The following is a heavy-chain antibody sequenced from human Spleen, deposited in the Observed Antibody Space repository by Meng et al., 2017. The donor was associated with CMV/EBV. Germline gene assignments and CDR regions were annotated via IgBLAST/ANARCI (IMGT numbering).Heavy chain of an antibody. J-gene: IGHJ3*02. CDR1: GFTFSSYG. D-gene: IGHD6-19*01. V-gene: IGHV3-33*01. CDR3: ARARIAVAAFDI. Sequence: GESLKISCAASGFTFSSYGMHWVRQAPGKGLEWVAVIWYDGSNKYYADSVKGRFTISRDNSKNTLYLQMNSLRAEDTAVYYCARARIAVAAFDIWGQGTMVTVSS. CDR2: IWYDGSNK.